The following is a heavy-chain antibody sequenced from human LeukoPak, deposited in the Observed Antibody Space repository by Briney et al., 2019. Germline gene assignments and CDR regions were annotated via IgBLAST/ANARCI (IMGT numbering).Heavy chain of an antibody. D-gene: IGHD2-2*01. J-gene: IGHJ4*02. Sequence: ASVKVSCKVSGYSLTKSPIQWVRQPPGKGLEWMGGFSPEEDERIYAQKFQGRLTMTEDTSADTAYMELNNLRSEDTAVYYCATGLIVVVKEALWNDFWGQGTLVTVSS. CDR2: FSPEEDER. V-gene: IGHV1-24*01. CDR1: GYSLTKSP. CDR3: ATGLIVVVKEALWNDF.